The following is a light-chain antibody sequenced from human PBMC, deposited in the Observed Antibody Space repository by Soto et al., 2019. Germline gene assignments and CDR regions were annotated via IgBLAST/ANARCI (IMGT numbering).Light chain of an antibody. CDR1: QTISTN. V-gene: IGKV3-15*01. J-gene: IGKJ2*01. Sequence: EILITQSPPTLSVFPGERATLSCRASQTISTNLAWYQQKPGQAPRLLISAASSRAPGIPARLSGSGSGTDFTLTISSLQSEDSAVYYCQHYNNRPPYTFGQGTKLEIK. CDR2: AAS. CDR3: QHYNNRPPYT.